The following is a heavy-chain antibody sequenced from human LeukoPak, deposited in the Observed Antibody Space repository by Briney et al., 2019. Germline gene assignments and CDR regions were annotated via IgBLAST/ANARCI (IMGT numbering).Heavy chain of an antibody. D-gene: IGHD2-2*01. CDR3: ASMSSTRTWMDV. V-gene: IGHV1-2*02. J-gene: IGHJ6*04. CDR1: GYTFTGYY. Sequence: ASGKVSCKASGYTFTGYYMHWVRQAPGQGLEWMGWINPNSGGTNYAQKFQGRVTMTRDTSISTAYMELSRLRSDDTAVYYCASMSSTRTWMDVWGKGTTVTISS. CDR2: INPNSGGT.